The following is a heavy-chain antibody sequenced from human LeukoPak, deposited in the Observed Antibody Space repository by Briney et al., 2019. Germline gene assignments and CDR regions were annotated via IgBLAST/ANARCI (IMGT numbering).Heavy chain of an antibody. D-gene: IGHD1-1*01. V-gene: IGHV4-34*01. J-gene: IGHJ5*02. CDR3: ARGLNGWFDP. CDR2: INHSGST. CDR1: GGSISGYY. Sequence: SETLSLTCTVSGGSISGYYWSWIRQPPGKGLEWIGEINHSGSTNYNPSLKSRVTISVDTSKNQFSLKLSSVTAADTAVYYCARGLNGWFDPWGQGTLVTVSS.